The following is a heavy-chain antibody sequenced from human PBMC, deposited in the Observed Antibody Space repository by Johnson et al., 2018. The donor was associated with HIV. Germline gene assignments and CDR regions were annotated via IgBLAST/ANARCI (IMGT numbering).Heavy chain of an antibody. D-gene: IGHD4-23*01. Sequence: QVQLVESGGGVVQPGRSLRLSCVASGFTFSSYGMHWVRQAPGKGLEWVAVISYDGINKYYADSVKGRVTISRDNSKNTLYLQMNSLRAEDTAVYYCAKVGATVITPRGEAFDIWGQGTMVTVSS. J-gene: IGHJ3*02. V-gene: IGHV3-30*18. CDR2: ISYDGINK. CDR1: GFTFSSYG. CDR3: AKVGATVITPRGEAFDI.